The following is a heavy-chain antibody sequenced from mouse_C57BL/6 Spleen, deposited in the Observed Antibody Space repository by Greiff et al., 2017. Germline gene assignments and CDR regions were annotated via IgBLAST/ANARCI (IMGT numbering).Heavy chain of an antibody. Sequence: EVKLMESGAELVRPGASVTLSCTASGFNIKDDYMHWVKQRPEQGLEWIGWIDPENGDTEYASKFQGKATITADTSSNTAYLQLSSLTSEDTAVYYCTTTQATYWGQGTLVTVSA. J-gene: IGHJ3*01. CDR1: GFNIKDDY. CDR3: TTTQATY. V-gene: IGHV14-4*01. CDR2: IDPENGDT. D-gene: IGHD3-2*02.